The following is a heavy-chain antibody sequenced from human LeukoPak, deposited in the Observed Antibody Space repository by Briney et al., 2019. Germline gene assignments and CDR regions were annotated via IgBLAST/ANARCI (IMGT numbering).Heavy chain of an antibody. Sequence: QPGGSLRLSCAASGFTFSDHYMDWVRQAPGKGLEWVGRTRNKANSYTTEYAAPVKGRFTISRDDPKNSLYLQMNSLKTEDTAVYYCARGGSMRAFDIWGQGTMVTVSS. J-gene: IGHJ3*02. CDR2: TRNKANSYTT. V-gene: IGHV3-72*01. CDR3: ARGGSMRAFDI. CDR1: GFTFSDHY.